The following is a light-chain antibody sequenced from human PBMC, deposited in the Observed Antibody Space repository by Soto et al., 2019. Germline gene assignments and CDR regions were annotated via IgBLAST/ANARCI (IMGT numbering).Light chain of an antibody. CDR3: ISYAGSNTLV. CDR1: SSDVGGYNY. Sequence: QSVLTQPPSASGSPGQSVTISCTGTSSDVGGYNYVSWYQQHPDKVPKLMIYEVSKRPSGVPDRFSGSKSGNTASLTVSGLQAEDEADYYCISYAGSNTLVFGGGTKLTVL. V-gene: IGLV2-8*01. J-gene: IGLJ2*01. CDR2: EVS.